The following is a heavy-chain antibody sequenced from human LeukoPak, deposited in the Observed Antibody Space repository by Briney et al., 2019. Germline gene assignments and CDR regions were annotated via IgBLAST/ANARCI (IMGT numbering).Heavy chain of an antibody. D-gene: IGHD6-19*01. J-gene: IGHJ4*02. V-gene: IGHV3-23*01. CDR1: GFTFSSYA. CDR2: ISGAGTST. Sequence: GGSLRLSCAASGFTFSSYAMSWVRQAPGKGLEWVSLISGAGTSTYYADSVKGRFTISRDNSKNTLYLQMNSLRAEDTAVYYCAKGLSGWYTFDYWGQGTLVTVSS. CDR3: AKGLSGWYTFDY.